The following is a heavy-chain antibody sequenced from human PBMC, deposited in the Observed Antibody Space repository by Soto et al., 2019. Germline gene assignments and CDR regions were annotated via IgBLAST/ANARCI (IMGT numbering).Heavy chain of an antibody. V-gene: IGHV4-30-2*01. CDR2: IYHIGST. CDR3: ARVGGSVGGSGSYDGGYYFDS. Sequence: PSETLSLTCAVSGGSISSGGYSWSWLRHPPGKGLEWIGYIYHIGSTYHNPSLKSRVTISIDRSRNQFSLKLGSVTAADTAVYYCARVGGSVGGSGSYDGGYYFDSWGQGTMVTF. D-gene: IGHD3-10*01. J-gene: IGHJ4*02. CDR1: GGSISSGGYS.